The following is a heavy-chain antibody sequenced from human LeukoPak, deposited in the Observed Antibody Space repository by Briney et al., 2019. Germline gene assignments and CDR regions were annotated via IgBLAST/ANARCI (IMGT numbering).Heavy chain of an antibody. CDR2: IYYSGST. Sequence: SETLSLTCTVSGGSISSSSYYWGWIRQPPGKGLEWIGSIYYSGSTYYNPSLKSRVIISVDTSKNQLSLKVSSVTAADTAVYYCARHNYYDSSVDYWGQGTLVTVSS. D-gene: IGHD3-22*01. CDR3: ARHNYYDSSVDY. CDR1: GGSISSSSYY. V-gene: IGHV4-39*01. J-gene: IGHJ4*02.